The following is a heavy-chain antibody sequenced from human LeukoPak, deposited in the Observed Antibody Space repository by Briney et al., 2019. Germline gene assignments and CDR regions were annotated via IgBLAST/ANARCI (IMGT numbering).Heavy chain of an antibody. CDR3: ARDIGGATSPGDAFDI. D-gene: IGHD1-26*01. J-gene: IGHJ3*02. Sequence: ASVKVSCKASGYTFTSYDINWVRQATGQGLEWMGWMNPNSGNTGYAQKFQGRVTMTTDTSTSTAYMELRSLRSDDTAVYYCARDIGGATSPGDAFDIWGQGTMVTVSS. CDR2: MNPNSGNT. CDR1: GYTFTSYD. V-gene: IGHV1-8*02.